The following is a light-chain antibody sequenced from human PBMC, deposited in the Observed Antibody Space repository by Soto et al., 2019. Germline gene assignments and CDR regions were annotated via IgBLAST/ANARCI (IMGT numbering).Light chain of an antibody. V-gene: IGLV1-40*01. J-gene: IGLJ2*01. CDR3: QSYDSSLSGLVV. CDR1: SSNIGAGYD. Sequence: QSVLTQPPSVSGAPGQRVTSSCTGCSSNIGAGYDVHWYQQLPGTAPKLLIYGNSNRPSGVPDRFSGSKSGTSASLAITGLQAEDESDYYCQSYDSSLSGLVVFGGGTKVTVL. CDR2: GNS.